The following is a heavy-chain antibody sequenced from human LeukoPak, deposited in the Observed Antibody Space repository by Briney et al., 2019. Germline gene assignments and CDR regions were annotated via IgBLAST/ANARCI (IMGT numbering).Heavy chain of an antibody. CDR2: IYPGDSDT. CDR3: ARADGSGSTPYAFDI. J-gene: IGHJ3*02. D-gene: IGHD3-10*01. Sequence: GESLKISCKGSGYSFTSYWIGWVRQMPGKGLEWMGIIYPGDSDTRYSPSFQGQVTISADKSISTAYLQWSSLKASDTAMYYCARADGSGSTPYAFDIWGQGTMVTVSS. V-gene: IGHV5-51*01. CDR1: GYSFTSYW.